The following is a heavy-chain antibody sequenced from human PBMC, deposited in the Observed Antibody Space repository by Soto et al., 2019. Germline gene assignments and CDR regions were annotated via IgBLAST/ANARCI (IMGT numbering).Heavy chain of an antibody. V-gene: IGHV4-28*01. J-gene: IGHJ4*02. Sequence: QVQLQDSGPGLVKPSDTLSLTCAVPGYSISRSNWWGWVRQPPGKGLEWIGYIYYSGTTYYHPSLKRRLTPSINADRNQFSLKLTPVTAADTALYYCARREIQGPIDYWGQGTLVPVSS. D-gene: IGHD1-26*01. CDR3: ARREIQGPIDY. CDR1: GYSISRSNW. CDR2: IYYSGTT.